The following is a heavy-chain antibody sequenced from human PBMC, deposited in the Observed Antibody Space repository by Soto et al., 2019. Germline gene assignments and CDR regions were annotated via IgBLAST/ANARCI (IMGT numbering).Heavy chain of an antibody. CDR1: GYTFTDYY. CDR3: ARAGLTTLELATTY. Sequence: QVQLVQSGAEVKKPGASVKVSCKASGYTFTDYYMHWVRQSPGQGLEWMGWINPNSGVTKFPQKFQGRVIMTMDTSISTVYMELSRLTSDDTAVYYCARAGLTTLELATTYWCQGTLVTVSS. CDR2: INPNSGVT. V-gene: IGHV1-2*02. J-gene: IGHJ4*02. D-gene: IGHD5-12*01.